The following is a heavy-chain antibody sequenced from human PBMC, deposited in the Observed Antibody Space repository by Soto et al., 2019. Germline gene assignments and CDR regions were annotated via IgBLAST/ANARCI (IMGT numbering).Heavy chain of an antibody. CDR1: GGSIGSSNW. CDR2: IYHSGST. J-gene: IGHJ5*02. D-gene: IGHD2-15*01. CDR3: ARASGDLGYCSGGSCYSWFDP. Sequence: SETLSLTCAVSGGSIGSSNWWSWVRQPPGKGLEWIGEIYHSGSTNYNPSLKSRVAISVDKSKNQFSLKLSSVTAADTAVYYCARASGDLGYCSGGSCYSWFDPWGQGTLVTVS. V-gene: IGHV4-4*02.